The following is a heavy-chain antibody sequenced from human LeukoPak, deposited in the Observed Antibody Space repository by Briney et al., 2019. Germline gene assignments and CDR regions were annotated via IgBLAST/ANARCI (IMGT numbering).Heavy chain of an antibody. CDR1: GYTFTGYY. CDR3: ARDSDTYDYVWGSYRFDY. Sequence: ASVKVSCKASGYTFTGYYMHWVRQAPGQGLERMGRINPNSGGTNYAQTFQGRVTMTRDTSISTAYREPSRLRSDDTAVYYCARDSDTYDYVWGSYRFDYWGQGTLVTVSS. J-gene: IGHJ4*02. V-gene: IGHV1-2*06. CDR2: INPNSGGT. D-gene: IGHD3-16*02.